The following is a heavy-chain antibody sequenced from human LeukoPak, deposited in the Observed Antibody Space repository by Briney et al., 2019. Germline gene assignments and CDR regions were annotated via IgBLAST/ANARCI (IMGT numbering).Heavy chain of an antibody. CDR1: GGSFSGYY. V-gene: IGHV4-34*01. J-gene: IGHJ4*02. Sequence: SETLSPTCAVYGGSFSGYYWSWIRQPPGKGLEWIGEINHSGSTNYNPSLKSRVTISVDTSKNQFSLKLSSVTAADTAVYYCARRGIWFGPFGYWGQGTLVTVSS. CDR3: ARRGIWFGPFGY. CDR2: INHSGST. D-gene: IGHD3-10*01.